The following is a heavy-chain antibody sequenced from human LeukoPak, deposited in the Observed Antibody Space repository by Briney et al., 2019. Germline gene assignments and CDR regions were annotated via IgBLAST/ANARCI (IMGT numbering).Heavy chain of an antibody. CDR2: IFQGGGEI. V-gene: IGHV3-23*01. CDR3: ATYRQVLLPFES. CDR1: GFSFSNYA. J-gene: IGHJ4*02. Sequence: GGSLRLSCATSGFSFSNYAMNWARQAPGKGLEWVSSIFQGGGEIHYADSVRGRFTISRDNSKSTLFLQMNSLRAEDTAIYYCATYRQVLLPFESWGQGTLVTVSS. D-gene: IGHD5-18*01.